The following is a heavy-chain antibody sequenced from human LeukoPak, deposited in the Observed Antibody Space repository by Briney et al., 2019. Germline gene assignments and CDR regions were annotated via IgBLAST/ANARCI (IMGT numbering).Heavy chain of an antibody. CDR3: AELGITMIGGV. Sequence: GGSLRLSCAASGFTFSFYGMSWVRQAPGKGLEWVSYISSSGSTIYYADSVKGRFTISRDNAKNSLYLQMNSLRAEDTAVYYCAELGITMIGGVWGKGTTVTISS. CDR2: ISSSGSTI. CDR1: GFTFSFYG. D-gene: IGHD3-10*02. J-gene: IGHJ6*04. V-gene: IGHV3-48*04.